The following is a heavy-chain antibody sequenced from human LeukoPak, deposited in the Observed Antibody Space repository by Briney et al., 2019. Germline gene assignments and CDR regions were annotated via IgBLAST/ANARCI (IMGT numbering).Heavy chain of an antibody. V-gene: IGHV1-8*03. CDR3: ARDRPNYYGSDGHYYRRDGDY. J-gene: IGHJ4*02. CDR1: GYTFTSYD. Sequence: ASVKVSCKASGYTFTSYDINWVRQATGQGLEWMGWMNPNSGKTGYAQKFRGRVTITRNTSIGTAYMELSSLRSEDTAVYYCARDRPNYYGSDGHYYRRDGDYWGRGTLVSVSS. CDR2: MNPNSGKT. D-gene: IGHD3-22*01.